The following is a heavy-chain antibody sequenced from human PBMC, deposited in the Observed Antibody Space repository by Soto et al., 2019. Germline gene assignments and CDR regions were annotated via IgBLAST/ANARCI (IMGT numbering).Heavy chain of an antibody. CDR3: ARGGGIAVAGTYHFDY. J-gene: IGHJ4*02. D-gene: IGHD6-19*01. Sequence: QVQLVQSGAEVRNPGASVKVSCKASGYTFTSYGLNWVRQAPGQGLDWVGWISADNGNTNYAQNLQGRFTMTIDTSTSTAYMELRSLRSDDTAVYFCARGGGIAVAGTYHFDYWGQGTLVTVSS. CDR2: ISADNGNT. V-gene: IGHV1-18*01. CDR1: GYTFTSYG.